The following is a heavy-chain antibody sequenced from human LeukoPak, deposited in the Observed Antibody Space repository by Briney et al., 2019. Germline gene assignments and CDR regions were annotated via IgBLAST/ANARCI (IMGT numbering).Heavy chain of an antibody. CDR1: GYTFTSYG. V-gene: IGHV1-18*01. J-gene: IGHJ4*02. Sequence: ASMRVSCKASGYTFTSYGISWVRQAPGQGLEWMGWISGYNGDTNYAQKLQGRVTMTTDTSTSTVYMELRSLRSDDTAVYFCARLAVAGHFDHWGQGTLVTVSS. CDR2: ISGYNGDT. CDR3: ARLAVAGHFDH. D-gene: IGHD6-19*01.